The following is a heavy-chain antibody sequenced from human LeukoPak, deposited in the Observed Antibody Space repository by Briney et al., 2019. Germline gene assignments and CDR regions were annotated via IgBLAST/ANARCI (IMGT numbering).Heavy chain of an antibody. CDR2: ISYDGSNK. Sequence: PGGSLRLSCAASGFTFSSYGMHWVRQAPGKGLEWVAVISYDGSNKYYADSVKGRFTISRDNPKRSLYLQMNSLRAEDTAVYYCARGRYCSGGRCYSDFDYWGQGTLVTVSS. CDR1: GFTFSSYG. D-gene: IGHD2-15*01. CDR3: ARGRYCSGGRCYSDFDY. V-gene: IGHV3-30*03. J-gene: IGHJ4*02.